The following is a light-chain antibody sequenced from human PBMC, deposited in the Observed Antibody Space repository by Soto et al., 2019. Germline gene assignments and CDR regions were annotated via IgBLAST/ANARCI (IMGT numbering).Light chain of an antibody. V-gene: IGKV3-20*01. J-gene: IGKJ2*01. CDR3: QQYGPSPMYT. Sequence: EIVLTQSPGTLSWSPGERATLSCRASQTVSSSYLAWYQQKPGQAPRLLIYGASTRATGIPGRFIGSASGTDFTLTISRLEPEDFAVYYCQQYGPSPMYTFGQGTNLEIK. CDR1: QTVSSSY. CDR2: GAS.